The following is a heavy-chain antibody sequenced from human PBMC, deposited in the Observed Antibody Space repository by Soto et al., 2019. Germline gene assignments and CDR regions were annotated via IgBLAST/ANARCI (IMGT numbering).Heavy chain of an antibody. CDR1: GGSFSGYY. D-gene: IGHD4-17*01. J-gene: IGHJ3*02. Sequence: SETLSLTCAVYGGSFSGYYWSWIRQPPGKGLEWIGEINHSGSTNYNPSLKSRVTISVDTSKNQFSLKLSSVTAADTAVYYCARGNYGHAFDIWGQGTMVTVSS. CDR3: ARGNYGHAFDI. V-gene: IGHV4-34*01. CDR2: INHSGST.